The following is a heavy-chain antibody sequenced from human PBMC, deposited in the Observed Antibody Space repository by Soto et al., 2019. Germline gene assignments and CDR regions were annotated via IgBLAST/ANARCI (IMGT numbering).Heavy chain of an antibody. CDR2: ISAYNGNT. CDR1: GYTFTSYG. J-gene: IGHJ6*02. V-gene: IGHV1-18*01. CDR3: ARDLGIFELARVGYYGMDV. Sequence: QVQLVQSGAEVKKPGASVKVSCKASGYTFTSYGFSWVRQAPGQGLEWMGWISAYNGNTNYAQKLQGRVTMTTDTATSTAYMELRSLRSDDTAVYYCARDLGIFELARVGYYGMDVWGQGTTVTVSS. D-gene: IGHD3-3*01.